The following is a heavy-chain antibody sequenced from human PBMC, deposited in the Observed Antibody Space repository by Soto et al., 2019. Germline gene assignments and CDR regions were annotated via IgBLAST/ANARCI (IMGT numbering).Heavy chain of an antibody. CDR3: AKGPIFGVENIYDY. D-gene: IGHD3-3*01. V-gene: IGHV3-23*01. CDR1: GFTFSSYA. Sequence: DVQLLESGGDLVQPGGSLRLSCAASGFTFSSYAMSWVRQAPGKGLEWVSSMSGACRSSYDADSVKGRFTISRDNSKNTLYLQMNNLRAEDTALYYCAKGPIFGVENIYDYWGQGTLVTVSS. J-gene: IGHJ4*02. CDR2: MSGACRSS.